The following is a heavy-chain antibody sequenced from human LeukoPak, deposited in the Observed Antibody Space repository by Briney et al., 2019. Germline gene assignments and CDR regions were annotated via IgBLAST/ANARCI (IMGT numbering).Heavy chain of an antibody. V-gene: IGHV3-30*02. CDR3: AKDLGYYDYVWGSD. CDR2: IRYDGSNK. CDR1: GFTFSSYG. Sequence: GGSLRLSCAASGFTFSSYGMHWVRQAAGKGLEWVAFIRYDGSNKYYADSVKGRFTISRDNSKNTLYLQMNSLRAEDTAVYYCAKDLGYYDYVWGSDWGQGTLVTVSS. D-gene: IGHD3-16*01. J-gene: IGHJ4*02.